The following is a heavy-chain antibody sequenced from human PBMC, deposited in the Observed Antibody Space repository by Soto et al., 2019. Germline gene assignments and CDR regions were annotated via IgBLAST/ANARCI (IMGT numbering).Heavy chain of an antibody. J-gene: IGHJ4*02. Sequence: EVQLVESGGGLVQPGGSLRLSCAASGFTFSSYAMHWVRQAPGKGLEYVSAISSNEGSTYYANSVKGRFTISRDNSKNTLYLQMGSLRTEDMAVYYCARGGLYIAVAGRTFDYWGKGTLVTVSS. CDR1: GFTFSSYA. D-gene: IGHD6-19*01. CDR3: ARGGLYIAVAGRTFDY. V-gene: IGHV3-64*01. CDR2: ISSNEGST.